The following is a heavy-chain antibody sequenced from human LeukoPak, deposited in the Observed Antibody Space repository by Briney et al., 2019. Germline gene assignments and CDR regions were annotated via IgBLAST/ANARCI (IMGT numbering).Heavy chain of an antibody. D-gene: IGHD5-18*01. V-gene: IGHV4-59*01. J-gene: IGHJ4*02. Sequence: SETLSLTCTVSGGSISSYYWSWIRQPPGKGLEWIGYIYYSGSTNYNPSLKSRVTISVDTSKNQFSLKLSSVTAADTAVYYCARTRGYSYGKTPRPFDYWGQGTLVTVSS. CDR2: IYYSGST. CDR3: ARTRGYSYGKTPRPFDY. CDR1: GGSISSYY.